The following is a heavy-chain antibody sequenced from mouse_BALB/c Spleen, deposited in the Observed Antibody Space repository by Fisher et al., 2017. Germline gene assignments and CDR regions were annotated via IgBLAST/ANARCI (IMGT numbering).Heavy chain of an antibody. D-gene: IGHD2-14*01. CDR3: ARQHYRYEYWYFDV. J-gene: IGHJ1*01. Sequence: KFKGKATLTVDKSSSTAYMQLKSLTSEDSAVYYCARQHYRYEYWYFDVWGAGTTVTVSS. V-gene: IGHV1-42*01.